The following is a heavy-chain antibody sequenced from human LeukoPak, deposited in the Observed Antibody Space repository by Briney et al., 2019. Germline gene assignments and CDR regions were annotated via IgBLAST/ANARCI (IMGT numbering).Heavy chain of an antibody. CDR1: GGSFSGYY. D-gene: IGHD6-13*01. J-gene: IGHJ4*02. V-gene: IGHV4-34*01. Sequence: TSETLSLTCAVYGGSFSGYYWSWIRQPPGKGLEWIGEINHSGSTNYNPSLKSRVTISVDTSKNQFSLKLSSVTAADTAVYYCGRGARVSYSSSWDNFDYWGQGTLVTVSS. CDR3: GRGARVSYSSSWDNFDY. CDR2: INHSGST.